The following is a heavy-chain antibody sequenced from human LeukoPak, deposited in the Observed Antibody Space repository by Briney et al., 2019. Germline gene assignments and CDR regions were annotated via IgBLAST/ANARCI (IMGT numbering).Heavy chain of an antibody. V-gene: IGHV1-18*01. D-gene: IGHD2-2*02. CDR1: GYTFTSYG. CDR3: ARDIVVVPAAIFGY. Sequence: ASVKVSCKASGYTFTSYGISWVRQAPGQGLEWMGWISAYNGNTNYAQKLQGRVTITTDTSTSTAYMELRSLRSDDTAVYYCARDIVVVPAAIFGYWGQGTLVTVSS. CDR2: ISAYNGNT. J-gene: IGHJ4*02.